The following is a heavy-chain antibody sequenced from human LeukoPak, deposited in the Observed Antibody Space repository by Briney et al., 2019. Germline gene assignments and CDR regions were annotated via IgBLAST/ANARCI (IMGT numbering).Heavy chain of an antibody. D-gene: IGHD4-17*01. V-gene: IGHV4-39*01. CDR2: IYYSGTN. CDR1: GGSISSSSYY. J-gene: IGHJ2*01. Sequence: PSETLSLTCTVSGGSISSSSYYWGWLRQPPGKGLEWIGSIYYSGTNHYNPSLKSRVTISVDTSKNQFSLKLRSVTAADTAVHYCGRDYGDYPYWYFDPWGRGTVVTVSS. CDR3: GRDYGDYPYWYFDP.